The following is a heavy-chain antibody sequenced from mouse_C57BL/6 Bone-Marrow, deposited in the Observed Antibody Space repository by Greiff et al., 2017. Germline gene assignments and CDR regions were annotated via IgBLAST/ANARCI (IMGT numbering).Heavy chain of an antibody. V-gene: IGHV5-6*01. CDR3: ARHYAYYAMDY. J-gene: IGHJ4*01. D-gene: IGHD6-5*01. CDR1: GFTFSSSG. CDR2: ISSGGSYT. Sequence: EVHLVASGGDLVKPGGSLKLSCAASGFTFSSSGMSWVRPTPDKRLEWVATISSGGSYTYYPASVKGRFTIARDNAKNTLYLQMRGLKSEDTAMYYCARHYAYYAMDYWGQGTSVTVSS.